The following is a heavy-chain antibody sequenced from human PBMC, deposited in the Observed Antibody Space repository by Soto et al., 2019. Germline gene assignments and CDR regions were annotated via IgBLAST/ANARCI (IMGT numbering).Heavy chain of an antibody. CDR2: IYWDDDK. J-gene: IGHJ4*02. CDR1: GFSLTSGVG. Sequence: QITLKESGPTLVRPPQTLTLTCTFSGFSLTSGVGVGWIRQPPGKALEWLALIYWDDDKRYSPSLKNRLTITKXTXNXPMXLTMTNVGPVDTATYFCAHIDPEIVTVGGHGGFDYWGQGTLVTVSS. CDR3: AHIDPEIVTVGGHGGFDY. V-gene: IGHV2-5*02. D-gene: IGHD5-12*01.